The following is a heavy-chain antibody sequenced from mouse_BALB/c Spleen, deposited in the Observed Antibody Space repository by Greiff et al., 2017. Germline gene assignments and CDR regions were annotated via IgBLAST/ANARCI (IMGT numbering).Heavy chain of an antibody. CDR3: ARGLAIYDGYYADV. CDR2: ISYDGSN. CDR1: GYSITSGYY. Sequence: VQLKESGPGLVKPSQSLSLTCSVTGYSITSGYYWNWIRQFPGNKLEWMGYISYDGSNNYNPSLKNRISITRDTSKNQFFLKLNSVTTEDTATYYCARGLAIYDGYYADVWGAGTTVTVSS. V-gene: IGHV3-6*02. J-gene: IGHJ1*01. D-gene: IGHD2-3*01.